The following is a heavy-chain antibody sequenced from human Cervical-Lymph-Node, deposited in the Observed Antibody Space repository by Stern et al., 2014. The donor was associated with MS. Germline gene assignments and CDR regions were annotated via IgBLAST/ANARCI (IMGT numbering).Heavy chain of an antibody. V-gene: IGHV3-9*01. CDR2: ISWHSGVI. D-gene: IGHD3-16*01. Sequence: EVQLVESGGGLVQPGRSLRLSCAASGFNFDDYAMHWVRQAPGKGLEWVSGISWHSGVIRYADSVKGRFTISRDNAKNSLYLQMDSLGAEDTALYYCAKGEIGGPWGFDYWGQGSLVTVSS. CDR3: AKGEIGGPWGFDY. CDR1: GFNFDDYA. J-gene: IGHJ4*02.